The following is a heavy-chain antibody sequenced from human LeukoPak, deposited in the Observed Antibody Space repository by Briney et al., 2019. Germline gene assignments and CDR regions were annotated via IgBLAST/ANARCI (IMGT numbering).Heavy chain of an antibody. Sequence: PGGSLRLSCAASGFTFSTYSMKWVRQAPGKGLEWISSISSSGSYIYYADSVKGRFTISRDNAENSLFLQMNSLKDEDTAVYYCARSYNSGRDYWGQGTLVTVSS. D-gene: IGHD3-10*01. CDR2: ISSSGSYI. V-gene: IGHV3-21*01. CDR1: GFTFSTYS. CDR3: ARSYNSGRDY. J-gene: IGHJ4*02.